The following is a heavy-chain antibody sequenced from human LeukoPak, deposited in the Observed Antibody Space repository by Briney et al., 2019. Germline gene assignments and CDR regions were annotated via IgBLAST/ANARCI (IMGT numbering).Heavy chain of an antibody. J-gene: IGHJ4*02. CDR1: GFTVSNNY. CDR3: AKVSGYCSNGVCYTHDY. V-gene: IGHV3-66*01. CDR2: IYSGDRT. Sequence: GGSLRLSCAASGFTVSNNYMTRVRQAPGKGLEWVSVIYSGDRTNYADSVKGRFTISRDNSKSTLFFQMNSLRAEDTAVYYCAKVSGYCSNGVCYTHDYWGQGTLVTVSS. D-gene: IGHD2-8*01.